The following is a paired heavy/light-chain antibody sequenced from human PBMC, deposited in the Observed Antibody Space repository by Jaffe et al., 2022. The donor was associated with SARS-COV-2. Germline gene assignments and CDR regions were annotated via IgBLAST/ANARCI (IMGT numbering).Light chain of an antibody. J-gene: IGLJ3*02. V-gene: IGLV1-47*01. Sequence: QSVLTQPPSASGTPGQRVTISCSGSSSKIANNYVYWYQQLPGTAPKLLIYRNNQRPSGVPDRFSGSKSGTSASLAISGLRSEDEADYYCATWDDSRNWVFGGGTKVTVL. CDR1: SSKIANNY. CDR2: RNN. CDR3: ATWDDSRNWV.
Heavy chain of an antibody. CDR1: GFSVITDGVG. Sequence: QITLKESGPTLVKPTQTLTLTCSVSGFSVITDGVGVGWIRQPPGKALEWLALIFWDDDKRYSPSLKNRLTITKDTSKNQVFFTMTNMDPVDTATYYCAHSLRGPCSGGSCYYFDFWGQGTLVSVSS. V-gene: IGHV2-5*02. D-gene: IGHD2-15*01. J-gene: IGHJ4*02. CDR2: IFWDDDK. CDR3: AHSLRGPCSGGSCYYFDF.